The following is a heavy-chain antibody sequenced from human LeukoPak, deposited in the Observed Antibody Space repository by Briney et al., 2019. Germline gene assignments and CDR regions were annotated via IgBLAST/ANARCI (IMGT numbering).Heavy chain of an antibody. CDR1: GYTFTSYD. V-gene: IGHV1-8*01. Sequence: GASVKVSCKASGYTFTSYDINWVRQATGQGLEWMGWMNPNRGNTGYAQKFQGRVTMTRNTSISTAYMELSSLRSEDTAVYYCARAHPTPIEQQHHYTADLYYYYYYGMDVWGQGTTVTVSS. D-gene: IGHD2-2*02. CDR3: ARAHPTPIEQQHHYTADLYYYYYYGMDV. J-gene: IGHJ6*02. CDR2: MNPNRGNT.